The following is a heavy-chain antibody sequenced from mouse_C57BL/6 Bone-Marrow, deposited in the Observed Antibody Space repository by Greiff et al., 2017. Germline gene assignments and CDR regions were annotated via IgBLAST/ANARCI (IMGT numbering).Heavy chain of an antibody. J-gene: IGHJ2*01. Sequence: VQLQQSGTVLARPGASVKMSCKTSGYTFTSYWMHWVKQRPGQGLEWIGAIYPGNSDTSYNQKFKGKAKLTAVTSASTAYMELSSLTNEDSAVYYSAPLYYYARSNFDSWGQGTTLTVSS. V-gene: IGHV1-5*01. CDR2: IYPGNSDT. CDR3: APLYYYARSNFDS. CDR1: GYTFTSYW. D-gene: IGHD1-1*01.